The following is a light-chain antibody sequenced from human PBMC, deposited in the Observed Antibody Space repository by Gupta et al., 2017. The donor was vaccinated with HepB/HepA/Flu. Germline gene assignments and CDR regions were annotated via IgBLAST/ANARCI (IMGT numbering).Light chain of an antibody. J-gene: IGLJ7*01. Sequence: NFVLTQPQSVSESPGKTVTISCTRSSGNIASSYVHWYQLRPGSSPTTLIYEDRDRPSGVPDRFSGSIDRSSNSASLTISGVRTEDEADYYCQSWNTVSHFVFGGGTHMTVL. CDR3: QSWNTVSHFV. V-gene: IGLV6-57*01. CDR2: EDR. CDR1: SGNIASSY.